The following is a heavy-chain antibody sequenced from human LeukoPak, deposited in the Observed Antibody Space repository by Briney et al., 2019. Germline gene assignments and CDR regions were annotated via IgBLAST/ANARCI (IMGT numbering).Heavy chain of an antibody. Sequence: PGGSLRLSCAASGFTFDDYAMHWVRQAPGKGLEWVSLISGDGGSTYYADSVKGRFTISRDNSKNSLYLQMNSLRTEDTALYYCAKAAAPGNYYYYYGMDVWGQGTTVTVSS. CDR1: GFTFDDYA. CDR2: ISGDGGST. V-gene: IGHV3-43*02. D-gene: IGHD2-2*01. J-gene: IGHJ6*02. CDR3: AKAAAPGNYYYYYGMDV.